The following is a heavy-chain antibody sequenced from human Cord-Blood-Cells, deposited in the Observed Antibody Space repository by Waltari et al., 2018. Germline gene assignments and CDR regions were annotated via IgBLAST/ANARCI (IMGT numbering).Heavy chain of an antibody. D-gene: IGHD6-13*01. V-gene: IGHV4-34*01. CDR2: INHSGST. CDR3: AREAPATGQLVHY. Sequence: QVQLQQWGAGLLKPSETLSLTCAVYGGSFSGYYWSWLRHPPGKGLEWIGEINHSGSTNYNPSLKSRVTISVDTSKNQFSLKLSSVTAADTAVYYCAREAPATGQLVHYWGQGTLVTVSS. J-gene: IGHJ4*02. CDR1: GGSFSGYY.